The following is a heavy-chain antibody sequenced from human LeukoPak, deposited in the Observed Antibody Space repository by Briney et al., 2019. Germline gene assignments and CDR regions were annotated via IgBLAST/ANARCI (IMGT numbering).Heavy chain of an antibody. J-gene: IGHJ4*02. CDR3: ATDSSGYYLGY. Sequence: SETLSLTCTVSGGSISSGGYYWSWIRQPPGKGLEWIGYIYYSGSTNYNPSLKSRVTISVDTSKNQFSLKLSSVTAADTAVYYCATDSSGYYLGYWGQGTLVTVSS. CDR2: IYYSGST. CDR1: GGSISSGGYY. V-gene: IGHV4-61*08. D-gene: IGHD3-22*01.